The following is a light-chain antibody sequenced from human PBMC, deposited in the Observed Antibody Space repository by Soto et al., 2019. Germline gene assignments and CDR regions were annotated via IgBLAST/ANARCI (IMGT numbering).Light chain of an antibody. CDR2: LVS. V-gene: IGKV2-28*01. CDR1: QSLLHTNGYDY. CDR3: MQSLQTPT. Sequence: DIVMTQSPLSLPVTPGEPASISCRSSQSLLHTNGYDYLDWYVQKPGQSPQLLIYLVSIRASGVPDRFSGSGSGTDFTLRISRVEAEDVGVYYCMQSLQTPTFGGGTKVEIK. J-gene: IGKJ4*01.